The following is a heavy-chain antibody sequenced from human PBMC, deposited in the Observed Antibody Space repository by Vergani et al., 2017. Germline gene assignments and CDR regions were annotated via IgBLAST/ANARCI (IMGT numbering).Heavy chain of an antibody. CDR2: INSDGSIT. D-gene: IGHD3-9*01. CDR3: ARAICIETCYMSNWLDS. Sequence: DVHLAESGGGFFQPGGSLRLSCSASGFSFNSYWMHWVRQVPGKGLLWVSRINSDGSITAYADSVKGRYTISRDNAQNTLYLQMNSLRVEDTGVYYCARAICIETCYMSNWLDSWGQGTLVTVSS. V-gene: IGHV3-74*03. J-gene: IGHJ5*01. CDR1: GFSFNSYW.